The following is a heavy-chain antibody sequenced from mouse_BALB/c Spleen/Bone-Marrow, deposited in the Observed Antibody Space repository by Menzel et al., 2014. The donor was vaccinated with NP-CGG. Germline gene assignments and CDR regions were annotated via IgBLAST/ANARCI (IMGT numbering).Heavy chain of an antibody. CDR3: ARDYLYYFDY. CDR1: GFTFTDHY. V-gene: IGHV7-3*02. J-gene: IGHJ2*01. D-gene: IGHD2-1*01. Sequence: DVKLVESGGGLVQPGGFLRLSCATSGFTFTDHYMSWVRQPPGKALEWFGFIRNKANGYTTEYSASVKGRFTISRDNSQSIVYLQMNTLRAEDSATYYCARDYLYYFDYWGQGTTLTVSS. CDR2: IRNKANGYTT.